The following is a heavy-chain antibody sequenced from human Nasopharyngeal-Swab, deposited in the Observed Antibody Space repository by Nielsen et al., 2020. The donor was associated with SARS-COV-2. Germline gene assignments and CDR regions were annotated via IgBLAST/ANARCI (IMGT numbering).Heavy chain of an antibody. Sequence: WVRQAPGQGLEWMGWMNPNSGNTGYAQKFQGRVTMTRNTSISTAYMELSSLRSEDTAVYYCVTTHKSTYYDFWSGYSNSYYYYMDVWGKGTTVTVSS. V-gene: IGHV1-8*01. CDR2: MNPNSGNT. J-gene: IGHJ6*03. D-gene: IGHD3-3*01. CDR3: VTTHKSTYYDFWSGYSNSYYYYMDV.